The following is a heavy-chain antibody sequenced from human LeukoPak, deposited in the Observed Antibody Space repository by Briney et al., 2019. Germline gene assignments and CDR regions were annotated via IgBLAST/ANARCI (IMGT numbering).Heavy chain of an antibody. D-gene: IGHD2-8*01. V-gene: IGHV1-2*02. CDR1: GYTFTGYY. J-gene: IGHJ5*02. CDR3: ARVVSYLFDP. CDR2: INPNSGGT. Sequence: ASVKVSCKASGYTFTGYYIHWVREAPGQGLEWMGWINPNSGGTNYAQKFQGRVTMTRDTSISTAYMEQSRLRSDDTAVYYCARVVSYLFDPWGQGTLVTVSS.